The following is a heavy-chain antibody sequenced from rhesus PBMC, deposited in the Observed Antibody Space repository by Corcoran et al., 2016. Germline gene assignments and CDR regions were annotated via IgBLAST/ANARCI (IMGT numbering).Heavy chain of an antibody. J-gene: IGHJ4*01. CDR1: GGSIRSRYYY. Sequence: QVQLQESGPGLVKHSATLSLTCAVSGGSIRSRYYYWPLIRQAPGQGLEWSGYISYSGSTSNNPSLKRRVTISRDTSKNQFSLKLSSVTAADTAVYYCARDRAPPGYSGSWMYNFDYWGQGVLVTVSS. CDR3: ARDRAPPGYSGSWMYNFDY. D-gene: IGHD6-25*01. CDR2: ISYSGST. V-gene: IGHV4-122*02.